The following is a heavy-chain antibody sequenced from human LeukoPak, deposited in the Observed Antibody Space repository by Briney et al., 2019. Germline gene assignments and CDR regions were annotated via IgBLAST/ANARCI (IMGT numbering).Heavy chain of an antibody. CDR2: ISSDTSTI. J-gene: IGHJ4*02. Sequence: GGSLRLSCAASGFSFSSYSMNWVRQAPGKGLERVSYISSDTSTIYYADSVKGRFTISRDNAKKSLYLQMNSLRAEDTAVYYCARDPVYYFDSSGYYVYWGQGTLVTVSS. D-gene: IGHD3-22*01. CDR1: GFSFSSYS. V-gene: IGHV3-48*01. CDR3: ARDPVYYFDSSGYYVY.